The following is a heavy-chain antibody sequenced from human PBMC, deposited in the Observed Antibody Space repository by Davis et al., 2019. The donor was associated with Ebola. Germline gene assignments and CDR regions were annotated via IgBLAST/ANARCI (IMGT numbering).Heavy chain of an antibody. CDR1: GYTFTGYY. CDR3: ATDPLTTVITAAFDI. Sequence: ASVKVSCKASGYTFTGYYMHWVRQAPGQGLEWMGWINPNSGGTNYAQKFQGRVTMTRDTSISTAYMELSSLRSEDTAVYYCATDPLTTVITAAFDIWGQGTMVTVSS. V-gene: IGHV1-2*02. D-gene: IGHD4-17*01. CDR2: INPNSGGT. J-gene: IGHJ3*02.